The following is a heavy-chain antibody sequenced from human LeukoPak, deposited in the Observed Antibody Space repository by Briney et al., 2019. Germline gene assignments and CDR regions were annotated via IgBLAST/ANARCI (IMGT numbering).Heavy chain of an antibody. D-gene: IGHD2-2*01. J-gene: IGHJ4*02. V-gene: IGHV4-30-2*01. CDR3: ARGPRGTNLDY. CDR1: GGSISSGGYY. CDR2: IYHGGST. Sequence: SETLSLTCTVSGGSISSGGYYWSWIRQPPGKGLEWIGYIYHGGSTYYNPSLKSRVTISVDRSKNQFSLKLSSVTAADTAVYYCARGPRGTNLDYWGQGTLVTVSS.